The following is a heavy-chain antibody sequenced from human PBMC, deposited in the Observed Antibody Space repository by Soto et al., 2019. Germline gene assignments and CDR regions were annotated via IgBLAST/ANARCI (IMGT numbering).Heavy chain of an antibody. CDR3: ARGGRSVVVAATPRWFDP. J-gene: IGHJ5*02. D-gene: IGHD2-15*01. V-gene: IGHV1-69*06. CDR1: GDTVSTYA. Sequence: QVQLVQSGAEVKKPGSSVKVSCKTSGDTVSTYAINWVRQAPGQGLEWMGGIIPIFGTANYAQKFQARVTITADRSTSTAYMELSRLRSEDTAVYFCARGGRSVVVAATPRWFDPWGQGTLVTVSS. CDR2: IIPIFGTA.